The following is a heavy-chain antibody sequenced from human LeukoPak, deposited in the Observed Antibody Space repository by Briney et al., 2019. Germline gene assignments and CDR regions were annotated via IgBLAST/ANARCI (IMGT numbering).Heavy chain of an antibody. CDR3: ARSRSSGWHDF. J-gene: IGHJ4*02. D-gene: IGHD6-19*01. V-gene: IGHV1-46*01. CDR2: INPSGGST. CDR1: GYTFTSYY. Sequence: ASVKVSCKASGYTFTSYYMHWVRQAPGQGLEWMGIINPSGGSTTFAQKFQGRVTMTRDASTSTVYLELSSLRSEDTAVYYCARSRSSGWHDFWGQGTLVIGSS.